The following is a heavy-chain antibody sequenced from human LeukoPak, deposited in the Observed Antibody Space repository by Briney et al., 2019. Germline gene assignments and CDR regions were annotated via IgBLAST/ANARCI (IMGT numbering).Heavy chain of an antibody. J-gene: IGHJ5*02. D-gene: IGHD2-2*02. CDR1: GGSFSGYY. CDR3: AKGDCSSTSCYSGPYNWFDP. V-gene: IGHV4-34*01. Sequence: PSETLSLTCAVYGGSFSGYYWSWIRQPPGKGLEWIGEINHSGSTNYNPSLKSRVTISVDTSKNQFSLKLSSVTAADTAVYYCAKGDCSSTSCYSGPYNWFDPWGQGTLVTVSS. CDR2: INHSGST.